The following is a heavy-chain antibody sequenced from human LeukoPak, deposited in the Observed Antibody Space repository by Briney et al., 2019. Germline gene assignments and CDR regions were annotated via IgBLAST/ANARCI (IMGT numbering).Heavy chain of an antibody. CDR3: ARGPGRARFDP. CDR1: GYSFTGYY. J-gene: IGHJ5*02. CDR2: INPNSGDT. D-gene: IGHD3-10*01. V-gene: IGHV1-2*02. Sequence: ASVKVSFKASGYSFTGYYIHWVRQAPGQGLEWMGWINPNSGDTKYEQKFQGRVTMTRDTSISTAYMELSRLTSDDTSVYYCARGPGRARFDPWGQGTLVTVSS.